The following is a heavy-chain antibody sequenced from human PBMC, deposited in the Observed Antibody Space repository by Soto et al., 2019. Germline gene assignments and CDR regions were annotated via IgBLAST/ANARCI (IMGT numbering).Heavy chain of an antibody. D-gene: IGHD6-6*01. CDR3: ARAKQIGQYYFDS. CDR2: TNPSDGST. Sequence: QVQLVQSGAEVKKPGASVKVSCKASGYTFTSNHMHWVRQAPGQGLEWMGITNPSDGSTIYVEKFRGRVTMTRDASTSTLYMELSSLRSGDTAVYYCARAKQIGQYYFDSWGQGTLVTVSS. J-gene: IGHJ4*02. V-gene: IGHV1-46*01. CDR1: GYTFTSNH.